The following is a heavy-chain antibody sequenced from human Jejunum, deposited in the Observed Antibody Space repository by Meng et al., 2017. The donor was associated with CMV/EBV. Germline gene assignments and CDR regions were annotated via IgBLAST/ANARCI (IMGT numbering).Heavy chain of an antibody. V-gene: IGHV3-53*01. D-gene: IGHD1-26*01. CDR3: ARFSIVGATNAFDI. Sequence: SEFTVGRAYMSWVRQAPGKGLEWVSSMYIGSSTGYADSVKGRFTISRDSSKNTLYLQMNNVRAEDTALYYCARFSIVGATNAFDIWGQGTMVTVSS. CDR1: EFTVGRAY. CDR2: MYIGSST. J-gene: IGHJ3*02.